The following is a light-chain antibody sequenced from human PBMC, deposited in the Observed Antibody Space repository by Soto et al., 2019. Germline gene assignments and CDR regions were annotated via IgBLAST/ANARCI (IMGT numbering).Light chain of an antibody. J-gene: IGKJ1*01. CDR3: LQALQTPRT. CDR1: QSLLHSNVYTY. CDR2: LGS. Sequence: DIVMPQSPLSLPVTPGEPASISCRSSQSLLHSNVYTYLDWYLQKPGQSPQLLIYLGSNRASGVTARFSRSGSGTDFTLKISRVEADDVGVYYCLQALQTPRTFGQGTKVEIK. V-gene: IGKV2-28*01.